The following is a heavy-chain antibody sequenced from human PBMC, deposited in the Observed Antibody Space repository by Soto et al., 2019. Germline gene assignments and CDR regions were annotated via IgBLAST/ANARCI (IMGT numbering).Heavy chain of an antibody. CDR1: GGSISSGGYS. D-gene: IGHD2-15*01. V-gene: IGHV4-30-2*01. Sequence: SETLSLTCAVSGGSISSGGYSWSWIRQPPGKGLEWIGYIYHSGSTYYNPSLKSRVTISVDRSKNQFSLKLSSVTAADTAVYYCARGGYCSGGTCYFYYYGMDVWGQGTTVTVSS. J-gene: IGHJ6*02. CDR2: IYHSGST. CDR3: ARGGYCSGGTCYFYYYGMDV.